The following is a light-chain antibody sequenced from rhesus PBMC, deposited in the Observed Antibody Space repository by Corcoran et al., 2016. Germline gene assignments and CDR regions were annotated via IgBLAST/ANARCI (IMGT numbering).Light chain of an antibody. J-gene: IGKJ4*01. CDR3: QHGYGTPLT. V-gene: IGKV1-74*01. CDR2: KAS. Sequence: DIQMTQSPSSLSASVGDRVTITCRASENVNNYLNWYPQKPEKAPKLQIYKASTLQSGIPLRFSGSGSGTDYTFTISILQPEDVATYYCQHGYGTPLTVGGGTKVELK. CDR1: ENVNNY.